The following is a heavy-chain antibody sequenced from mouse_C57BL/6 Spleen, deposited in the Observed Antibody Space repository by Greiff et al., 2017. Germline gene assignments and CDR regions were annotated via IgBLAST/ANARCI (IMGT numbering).Heavy chain of an antibody. D-gene: IGHD1-1*01. CDR2: IRSKSNNYAT. V-gene: IGHV10-1*01. Sequence: EVKLVESGGGLVQPKGSLKPSCAASGLSFNTYAMNWVRQAPRTGLEWVARIRSKSNNYATDYADSVKDRFTISRDDSESLLYLQMNNLKTEGTAMYYCVRHYYYGSSYAMDYWGQGTSVTVSS. CDR3: VRHYYYGSSYAMDY. CDR1: GLSFNTYA. J-gene: IGHJ4*01.